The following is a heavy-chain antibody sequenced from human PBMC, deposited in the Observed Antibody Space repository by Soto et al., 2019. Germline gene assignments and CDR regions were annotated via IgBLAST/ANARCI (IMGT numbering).Heavy chain of an antibody. J-gene: IGHJ3*02. CDR1: GFSLSTSGVG. D-gene: IGHD1-26*01. Sequence: QITLKESGPTLVKPTQTLTLTCTFSGFSLSTSGVGVGWIRQPPGKALEWLALIYWDDDKSYSPSLKSRLTLTQDTSKNQAVLTMTNMDPVDTATYYCAHLSKWELPIHDAFDIWGQGTMVTVSS. CDR2: IYWDDDK. V-gene: IGHV2-5*02. CDR3: AHLSKWELPIHDAFDI.